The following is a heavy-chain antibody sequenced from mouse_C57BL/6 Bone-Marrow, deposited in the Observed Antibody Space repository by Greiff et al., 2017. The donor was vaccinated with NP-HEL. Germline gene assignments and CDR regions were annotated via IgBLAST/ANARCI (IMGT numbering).Heavy chain of an antibody. Sequence: EVKLLESGPGLVKPSQSLSLTCSVTGYSITSGYYWNWIRQFPGNKLEWMGYISYDGSNNYNPSLKNRISITRDTSKNQFFLKLNSVTTEDTATYYCARGDGSSFYWGQGTTLTVSS. J-gene: IGHJ2*01. CDR3: ARGDGSSFY. CDR2: ISYDGSN. D-gene: IGHD1-1*01. CDR1: GYSITSGYY. V-gene: IGHV3-6*01.